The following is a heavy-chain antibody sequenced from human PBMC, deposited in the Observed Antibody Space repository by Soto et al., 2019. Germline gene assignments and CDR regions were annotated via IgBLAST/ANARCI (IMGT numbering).Heavy chain of an antibody. CDR1: GYTFTSYG. CDR3: ARVKDYDFWSGYVTPNWFDP. V-gene: IGHV1-18*01. CDR2: ISAYNGNT. D-gene: IGHD3-3*01. J-gene: IGHJ5*02. Sequence: ASVKVSCKASGYTFTSYGISWVRQAPGQGLEWMGWISAYNGNTNYAQKLQGRVTMTTDTSTSTAYMELRSLRSDDTAVYYCARVKDYDFWSGYVTPNWFDPWGQGTLVTVSS.